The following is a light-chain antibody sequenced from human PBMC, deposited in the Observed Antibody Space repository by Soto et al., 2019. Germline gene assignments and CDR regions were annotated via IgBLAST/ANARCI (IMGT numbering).Light chain of an antibody. CDR2: QVT. V-gene: IGLV2-14*01. CDR1: SSDLAIYNY. J-gene: IGLJ2*01. CDR3: SSYTSTNHVV. Sequence: QSALTQPASVSGSPGQSITISCTGTSSDLAIYNYVSWYQQQPGKAPKLMIYQVTNRPSGVSNRFSGSKSGNTASLTISGLQAEDETDYYCSSYTSTNHVVFGGGTKLTVL.